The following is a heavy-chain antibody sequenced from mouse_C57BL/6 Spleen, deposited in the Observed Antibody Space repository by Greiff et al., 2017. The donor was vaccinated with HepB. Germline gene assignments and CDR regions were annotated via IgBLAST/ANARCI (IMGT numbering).Heavy chain of an antibody. CDR3: ARRYYGSSWWFAY. J-gene: IGHJ3*01. V-gene: IGHV1-50*01. CDR1: GYTFTSYW. CDR2: IDPSDSYT. D-gene: IGHD1-1*01. Sequence: QVQLQQPGAELVKPGASVKLSCKASGYTFTSYWMQWVKQRPGQGLEWIGEIDPSDSYTNYNQKFKGKATLTVDTSSSTAYMQLSSLTSEDSAVYYCARRYYGSSWWFAYWGQGTLVTVSA.